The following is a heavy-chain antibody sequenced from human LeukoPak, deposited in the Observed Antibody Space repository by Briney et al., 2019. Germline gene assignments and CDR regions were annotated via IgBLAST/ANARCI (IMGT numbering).Heavy chain of an antibody. V-gene: IGHV5-51*01. Sequence: GESLKISCKGSGYSFTSYWIGWVRQMPGKGLEWMGIIYPGDSDTRYSPSFQGQVTISADKSISTAYLQWSSLKASDTAMYYCARQDCSSTSCYMDFDYWGQGTLVTVPS. D-gene: IGHD2-2*02. CDR3: ARQDCSSTSCYMDFDY. CDR1: GYSFTSYW. J-gene: IGHJ4*02. CDR2: IYPGDSDT.